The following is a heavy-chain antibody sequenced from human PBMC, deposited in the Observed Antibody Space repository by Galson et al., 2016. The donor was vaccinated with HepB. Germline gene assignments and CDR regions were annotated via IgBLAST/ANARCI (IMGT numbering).Heavy chain of an antibody. V-gene: IGHV3-7*03. CDR2: IKQDGSVE. D-gene: IGHD3-10*01. J-gene: IGHJ3*02. Sequence: SLRLSCAASGFTFGNYWMTWVRQAPGKGLEWVANIKQDGSVEHYVDSVEGRFTISRDNAKSSLYLQMNSLRAEDTALYYCARDKTYYSASGTYFDAFDMWGQGTMVTVSS. CDR3: ARDKTYYSASGTYFDAFDM. CDR1: GFTFGNYW.